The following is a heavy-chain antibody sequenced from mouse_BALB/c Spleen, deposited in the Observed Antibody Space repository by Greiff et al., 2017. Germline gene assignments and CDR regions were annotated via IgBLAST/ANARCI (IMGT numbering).Heavy chain of an antibody. CDR1: GYTFTSYW. Sequence: VQLQQPGAELVKPGASVKLSCKASGYTFTSYWMHWVKQRPGQGLEWIGEINPSNGRTNYNEKFKSKATLTVDKSSSTAYMQLSSLTSEDSAVYYCARKLYSGSSDEYFDVWGAGTTVTVSS. D-gene: IGHD1-1*01. CDR2: INPSNGRT. CDR3: ARKLYSGSSDEYFDV. V-gene: IGHV1S81*02. J-gene: IGHJ1*01.